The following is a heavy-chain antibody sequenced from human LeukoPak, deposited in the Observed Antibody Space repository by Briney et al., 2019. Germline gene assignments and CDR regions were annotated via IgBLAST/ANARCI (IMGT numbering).Heavy chain of an antibody. Sequence: GGSLRLSCSASAFTLSNYGMHWVRQTPGKGLEYVSGISSNGGSTHYTDSVKGRFTISRDNAKNSLYLQMNSLRDEDTAVYYCAREKMATVDYWGQGTLVTVSS. V-gene: IGHV3-64*04. CDR2: ISSNGGST. D-gene: IGHD5-24*01. CDR1: AFTLSNYG. CDR3: AREKMATVDY. J-gene: IGHJ4*02.